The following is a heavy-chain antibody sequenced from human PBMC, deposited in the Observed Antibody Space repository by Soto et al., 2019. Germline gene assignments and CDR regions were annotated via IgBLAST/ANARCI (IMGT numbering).Heavy chain of an antibody. Sequence: PSETLSLTCSVSGVTMSYGAYSWNWIRQSPGKGLEWLGYISHLETTYYNPSLKSRVTISVDTANNQVSLRMRSLTAADTAFYYCGRVVEGATRHTDPDSWGQGILVTVSS. CDR1: GVTMSYGAYS. CDR2: ISHLETT. J-gene: IGHJ5*01. CDR3: GRVVEGATRHTDPDS. V-gene: IGHV4-30-2*06. D-gene: IGHD2-21*01.